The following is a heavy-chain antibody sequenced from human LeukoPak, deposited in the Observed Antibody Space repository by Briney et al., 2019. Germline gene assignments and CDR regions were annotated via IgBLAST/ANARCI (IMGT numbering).Heavy chain of an antibody. D-gene: IGHD3-22*01. J-gene: IGHJ4*02. CDR2: IKQDGSEK. CDR1: GFSFSYYW. V-gene: IGHV3-7*04. CDR3: ARDAHQYYHASSCRFDY. Sequence: GGSLRLSCAASGFSFSYYWLGWVRQAPGKGLEWVANIKQDGSEKYYVDSVKGRFTISRDNAKNSLYLQMNSMRAEDTAVYYCARDAHQYYHASSCRFDYWGQGILVSVSS.